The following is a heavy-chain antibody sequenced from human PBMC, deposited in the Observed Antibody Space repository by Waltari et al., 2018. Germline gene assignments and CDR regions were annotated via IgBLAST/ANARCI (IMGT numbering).Heavy chain of an antibody. CDR2: INHSGST. V-gene: IGHV4-34*01. D-gene: IGHD3-10*01. CDR3: ARRGSGSYYRRNWFDP. J-gene: IGHJ5*02. Sequence: QVQLQQWGAGLLKPSETLSLTCAVYGGSFSGYYWSWIRQPPGKGLEWIGEINHSGSTNYTPTLKSRVTISVDTSKNQFSLKLSSVTAADTAVYYCARRGSGSYYRRNWFDPWGQGTLVTVSS. CDR1: GGSFSGYY.